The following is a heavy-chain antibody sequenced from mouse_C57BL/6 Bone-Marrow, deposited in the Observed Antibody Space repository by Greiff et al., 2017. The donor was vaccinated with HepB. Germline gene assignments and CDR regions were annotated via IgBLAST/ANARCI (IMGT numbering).Heavy chain of an antibody. CDR1: GYSITSGYY. CDR2: ISYDGSN. D-gene: IGHD3-1*01. V-gene: IGHV3-6*01. Sequence: EVKLQESGPGLVKPSQSLSLTCSVTGYSITSGYYWNWIRQFPGNKLEWMGYISYDGSNNYNPSLKNRISITRDTSKNQFFLKLNSVTTEDTATYYCARGRDYAMDDWGQGTSVTVSS. CDR3: ARGRDYAMDD. J-gene: IGHJ4*01.